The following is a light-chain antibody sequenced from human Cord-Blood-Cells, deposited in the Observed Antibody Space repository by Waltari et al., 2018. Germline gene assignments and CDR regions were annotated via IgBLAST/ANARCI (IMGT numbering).Light chain of an antibody. CDR1: GSDVGGYND. CDR2: DVS. J-gene: IGLJ3*02. Sequence: QSALTQPRSVSGSAGQAVTISCTGTGSDVGGYNDVAWYQPHPGKAPKLMIYDVSKRPSGVPDRFSGSKSGNTASLTISGLQAEDEADYYCCSYAGSYTWVFGGGTKLTVL. CDR3: CSYAGSYTWV. V-gene: IGLV2-11*01.